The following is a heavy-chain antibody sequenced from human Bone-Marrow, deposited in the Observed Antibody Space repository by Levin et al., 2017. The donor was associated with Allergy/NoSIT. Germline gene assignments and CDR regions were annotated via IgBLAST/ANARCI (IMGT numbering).Heavy chain of an antibody. CDR3: ARGQGSSGWYPYYYGMDV. D-gene: IGHD6-19*01. J-gene: IGHJ6*02. V-gene: IGHV4-34*01. CDR1: GGSFSGYY. CDR2: INHSGST. Sequence: SETLSLTCAVYGGSFSGYYWSWIRQPPGKGLEWIGEINHSGSTNYNPSLKSRVTISVDTSKNQFSLKLSSVTAADTAVYYCARGQGSSGWYPYYYGMDVWGQGTTVTVSS.